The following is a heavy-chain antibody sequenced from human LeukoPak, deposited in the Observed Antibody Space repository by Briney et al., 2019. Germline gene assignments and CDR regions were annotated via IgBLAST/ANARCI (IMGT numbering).Heavy chain of an antibody. D-gene: IGHD6-19*01. Sequence: GGSLRLSCAVSGFSFSHHNMNWVRQAPGKGPEWVSSISRSSDYKYYAESLKGRFTISRDNANNSLFLQMDSLRLEDTAVYYCVGGVGGVAGNNYGMDVWGQGTTVSVSS. CDR3: VGGVGGVAGNNYGMDV. CDR1: GFSFSHHN. V-gene: IGHV3-21*01. J-gene: IGHJ6*02. CDR2: ISRSSDYK.